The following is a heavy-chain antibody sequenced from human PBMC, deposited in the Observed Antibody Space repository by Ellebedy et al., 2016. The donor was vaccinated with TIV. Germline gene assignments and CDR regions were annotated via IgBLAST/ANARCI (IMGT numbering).Heavy chain of an antibody. D-gene: IGHD6-13*01. V-gene: IGHV4-34*01. CDR3: AEGRSGWYYFDY. CDR1: GGSFGGYY. J-gene: IGHJ4*02. CDR2: IYHSGST. Sequence: SETLSLTCAVYGGSFGGYYWTWIRQSPGKGLEWIGTIYHSGSTYYKSSLRSRVTISVDTSKNQFSLRLSSVTAADTAVYYCAEGRSGWYYFDYWGQGTLVTVSS.